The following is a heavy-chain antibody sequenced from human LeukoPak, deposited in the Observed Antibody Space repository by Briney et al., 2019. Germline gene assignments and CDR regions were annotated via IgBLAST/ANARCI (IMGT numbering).Heavy chain of an antibody. CDR2: IKQDGSEK. V-gene: IGHV3-7*01. D-gene: IGHD3-22*01. CDR3: ARARGGYYDNSGSNWFDP. J-gene: IGHJ5*02. CDR1: GFTFSSYW. Sequence: GGSLRLSCAASGFTFSSYWMSWVRQAPGKGLEWVANIKQDGSEKYYVDSVKGRFTISRDNAKNSLYLQMNSLRAEDTAVYYCARARGGYYDNSGSNWFDPWGQGTLVTVSS.